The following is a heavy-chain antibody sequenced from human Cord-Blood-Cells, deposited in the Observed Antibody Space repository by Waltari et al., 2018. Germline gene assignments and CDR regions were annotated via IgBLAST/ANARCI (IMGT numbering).Heavy chain of an antibody. V-gene: IGHV5-51*03. CDR3: ARAGLGGSPDAFDI. CDR1: GYSFTSYW. D-gene: IGHD1-26*01. Sequence: EVQLVQSGAEVKKPGESLKISCKGSGYSFTSYWIGWVRQMPGKGLEWRGIIYPGDSDPGTCRTFQGTVPTTAYMCSGPASLQWSMLEAADTAMYYCARAGLGGSPDAFDIWGQGTMVTVSS. CDR2: IYPGDSDP. J-gene: IGHJ3*02.